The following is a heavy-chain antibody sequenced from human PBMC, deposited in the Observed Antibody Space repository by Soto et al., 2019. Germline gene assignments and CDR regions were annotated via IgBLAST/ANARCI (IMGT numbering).Heavy chain of an antibody. Sequence: QVQLVQSGAEVKKPGASVKVSCKASGYTFTSYGISWVRQAPGQGLEWMGWISAYNGNTNSAQKLQGRVTMTTDTSTSTAYRELRSLRSDDTAVYYGARASGVIVVVTGGYAFDLWGQGTMVTVSS. CDR1: GYTFTSYG. J-gene: IGHJ3*01. CDR3: ARASGVIVVVTGGYAFDL. CDR2: ISAYNGNT. D-gene: IGHD3-22*01. V-gene: IGHV1-18*01.